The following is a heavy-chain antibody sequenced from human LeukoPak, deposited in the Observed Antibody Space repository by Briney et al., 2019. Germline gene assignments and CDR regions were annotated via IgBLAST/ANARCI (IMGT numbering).Heavy chain of an antibody. Sequence: PGGSLRLSCAASEFTFITYWMSWVRQAPGRGLEWVANIKQDGSEKYYVDSVKGRFTISRDNAKNSLYLQMNSLRAEDTAVYYCAKGTYYYDSSGYYGGYYFDYWGQGTLVTVSS. V-gene: IGHV3-7*03. J-gene: IGHJ4*02. CDR2: IKQDGSEK. D-gene: IGHD3-22*01. CDR1: EFTFITYW. CDR3: AKGTYYYDSSGYYGGYYFDY.